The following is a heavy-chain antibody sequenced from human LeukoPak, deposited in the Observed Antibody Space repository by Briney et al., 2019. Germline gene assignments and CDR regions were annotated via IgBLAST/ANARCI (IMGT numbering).Heavy chain of an antibody. CDR1: GGSISSYF. CDR3: ARVLDLSKRGLDAFDI. Sequence: SETLSLTCTVSGGSISSYFWSWIRQPPGKGLEWIGYVYYSGSTNYNPSLKSRVTISVDTSKKQFSLKLSSATAADTAAYYCARVLDLSKRGLDAFDIWGQGTMVTVSS. CDR2: VYYSGST. D-gene: IGHD3-16*01. J-gene: IGHJ3*02. V-gene: IGHV4-59*01.